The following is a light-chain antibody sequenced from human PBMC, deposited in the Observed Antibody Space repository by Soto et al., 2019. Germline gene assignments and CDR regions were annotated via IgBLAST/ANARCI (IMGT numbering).Light chain of an antibody. CDR2: DVS. V-gene: IGLV2-14*01. CDR3: GSYTSGTTFV. J-gene: IGLJ1*01. CDR1: SSDVGGYNY. Sequence: QSALTQPASVSGSPGQSNTISCTGTSSDVGGYNYVSWYQQEPGKAPKLMIYDVSNRPSGVSNRFSGSKSGNTASLTISGLQAEDEADYYCGSYTSGTTFVFGTGTKLTVL.